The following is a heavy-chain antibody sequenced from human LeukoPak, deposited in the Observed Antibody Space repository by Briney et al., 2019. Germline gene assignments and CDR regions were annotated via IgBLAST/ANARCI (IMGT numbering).Heavy chain of an antibody. Sequence: AGGSLRLSCVASGYTFSSFSINWVRQAPGKGLQWVSSISFRSNYIYYAYSVRGRFSISRDDARNSLYLQMDSLRGDDTAVYYCVRLRRNYDSSGYYYYYDYWGQGTLVTVSS. CDR3: VRLRRNYDSSGYYYYYDY. J-gene: IGHJ4*02. CDR2: ISFRSNYI. V-gene: IGHV3-21*01. D-gene: IGHD3-22*01. CDR1: GYTFSSFS.